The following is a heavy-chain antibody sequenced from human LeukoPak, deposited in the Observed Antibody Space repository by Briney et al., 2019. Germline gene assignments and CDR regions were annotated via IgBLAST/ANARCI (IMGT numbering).Heavy chain of an antibody. CDR1: GFPFSSYW. D-gene: IGHD1-26*01. CDR3: ARGYSGSYRIDY. Sequence: GGSLRLSCVASGFPFSSYWMTWVRQAPGKGLEWVANIKQDGSKKSYVDSVKGRFTISRDNAKNSLYLQMNSLRAEDTAVYYCARGYSGSYRIDYWGQGTLVTVSS. CDR2: IKQDGSKK. V-gene: IGHV3-7*04. J-gene: IGHJ4*02.